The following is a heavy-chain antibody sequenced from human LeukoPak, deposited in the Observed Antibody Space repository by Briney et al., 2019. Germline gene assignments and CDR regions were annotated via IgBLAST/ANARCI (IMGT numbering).Heavy chain of an antibody. D-gene: IGHD2-2*01. Sequence: SETLSLTCAVYGGSFSGYYWSWIRQPPGKGLEWIGEINHSGSTNYNPSLKSRVTISVDTSKNQFSLKLSSVTAADTAVYYCARAYCSSTSCHYYFDYWSQGTLVTVSS. CDR3: ARAYCSSTSCHYYFDY. CDR2: INHSGST. J-gene: IGHJ4*02. CDR1: GGSFSGYY. V-gene: IGHV4-34*01.